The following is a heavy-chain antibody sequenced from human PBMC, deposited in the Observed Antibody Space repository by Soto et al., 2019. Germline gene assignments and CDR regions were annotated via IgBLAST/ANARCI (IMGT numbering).Heavy chain of an antibody. CDR1: GSSISSGGYY. V-gene: IGHV4-31*03. CDR3: ARLYGSGRIDAFDI. D-gene: IGHD3-10*01. Sequence: PSETLSLTCTVSGSSISSGGYYWSWIRQHLWKGLEWIGYIYYSWSTYYIPSLKSRVTISVDTFKNQFSLKLSSVTAADTVVYYCARLYGSGRIDAFDIWGQGTMVTVSS. CDR2: IYYSWST. J-gene: IGHJ3*02.